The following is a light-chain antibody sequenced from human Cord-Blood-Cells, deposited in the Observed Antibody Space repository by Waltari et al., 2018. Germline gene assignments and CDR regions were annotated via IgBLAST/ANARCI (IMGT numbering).Light chain of an antibody. CDR1: SRDVGSYNL. V-gene: IGLV2-23*01. J-gene: IGLJ1*01. CDR2: EGS. CDR3: CSYAGSRTYV. Sequence: QSALTQPASVSGSPGQSITISCTGTSRDVGSYNLFSWYQQHPGKPPKLMIYEGSKRPSGVSNRFSGSKAGNTASLTISGLQAEDEADYYCCSYAGSRTYVFGTGTKVTVL.